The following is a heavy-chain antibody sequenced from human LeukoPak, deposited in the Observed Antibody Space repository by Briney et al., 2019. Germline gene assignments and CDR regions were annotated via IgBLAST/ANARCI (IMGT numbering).Heavy chain of an antibody. J-gene: IGHJ6*02. CDR2: IYYSGST. CDR3: ARAYCSSTSCYWLGARPGARYYGMDV. V-gene: IGHV4-30-4*01. CDR1: GGSISSGDYY. Sequence: SETLSLTCTVSGGSISSGDYYWSWIRQPPGKGLEWNGYIYYSGSTYYHPALKSRVTISVDTSKNQFSLKLSSVTAADTAVYYCARAYCSSTSCYWLGARPGARYYGMDVWGQGTTVTVSS. D-gene: IGHD2-2*01.